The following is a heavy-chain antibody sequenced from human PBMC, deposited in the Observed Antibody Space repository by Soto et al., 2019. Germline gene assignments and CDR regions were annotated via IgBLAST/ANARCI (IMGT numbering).Heavy chain of an antibody. Sequence: SVKVSCKASGGTFSSYTISWVRQAPGQGLEWMGRIIPILGIANYAQKFQGRVTITADKSTSTAYMELSSLRSEDTAVYYCARAHTYCSSTSECPSDLSGQGTLATVS. J-gene: IGHJ3*01. CDR3: ARAHTYCSSTSECPSDL. CDR1: GGTFSSYT. D-gene: IGHD2-2*01. CDR2: IIPILGIA. V-gene: IGHV1-69*02.